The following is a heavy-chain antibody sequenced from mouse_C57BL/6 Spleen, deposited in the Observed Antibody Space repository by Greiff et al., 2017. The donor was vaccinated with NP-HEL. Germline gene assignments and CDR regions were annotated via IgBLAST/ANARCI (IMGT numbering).Heavy chain of an antibody. CDR3: ARFTTVASDY. CDR1: GYTFTSYW. V-gene: IGHV1-64*01. D-gene: IGHD1-1*01. J-gene: IGHJ2*01. Sequence: VQLQQSGAELVKPGASVKLSCKASGYTFTSYWMHWVKQRPGQGLEWIGMIHPNSGSTNYNEKFKSKATLTVDKSSSTAYMQLSSLTSEDAAVYYCARFTTVASDYWGKGTTLTVSS. CDR2: IHPNSGST.